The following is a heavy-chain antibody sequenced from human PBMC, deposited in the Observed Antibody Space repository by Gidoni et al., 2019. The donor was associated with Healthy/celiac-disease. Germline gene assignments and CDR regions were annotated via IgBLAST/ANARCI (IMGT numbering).Heavy chain of an antibody. Sequence: QVQLQESGPGLVKPSETLSLPCTVSGGSISRYYWSWIRQPPGKGLEWIGYIYYSGSTNYNTSLKSRVTRSGDTSKNQFSLKLSSVTAADTAVYYCAREPYYDFWSGYYRPSYWYFDLWGRGTLVTVSS. CDR2: IYYSGST. CDR1: GGSISRYY. V-gene: IGHV4-59*01. CDR3: AREPYYDFWSGYYRPSYWYFDL. D-gene: IGHD3-3*01. J-gene: IGHJ2*01.